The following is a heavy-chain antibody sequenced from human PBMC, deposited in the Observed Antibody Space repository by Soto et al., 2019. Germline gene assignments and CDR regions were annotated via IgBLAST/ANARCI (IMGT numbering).Heavy chain of an antibody. V-gene: IGHV3-23*01. D-gene: IGHD3-16*02. J-gene: IGHJ4*02. CDR1: GFTFSNYA. Sequence: VQLLESGGGLVQPGGSLRLSCAASGFTFSNYAMSWVRQAPGKGLEWVSAISGSGGSTYYADSVKGRFTISRDNSKNTLYVQMNSLRAEDTAVYYCAKGTLGDYIWGSYRYDYWGQGTLVTVSS. CDR2: ISGSGGST. CDR3: AKGTLGDYIWGSYRYDY.